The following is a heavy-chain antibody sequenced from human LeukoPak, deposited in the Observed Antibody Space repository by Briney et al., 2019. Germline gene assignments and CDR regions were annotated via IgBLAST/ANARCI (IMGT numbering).Heavy chain of an antibody. CDR3: ARERYCSGGSCSVIDY. Sequence: SETLSLTCAVYGGSFSGSYWSWIRQPPGKGLEWIGEINHSGSSNYNPSLKSRVTISVDTSKNQFSLKLSSVTAADTAVYYCARERYCSGGSCSVIDYWGQGTLVTVSS. D-gene: IGHD2-15*01. J-gene: IGHJ4*02. V-gene: IGHV4-34*01. CDR2: INHSGSS. CDR1: GGSFSGSY.